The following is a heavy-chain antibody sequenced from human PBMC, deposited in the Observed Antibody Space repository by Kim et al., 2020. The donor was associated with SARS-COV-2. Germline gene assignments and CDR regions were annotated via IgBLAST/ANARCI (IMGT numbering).Heavy chain of an antibody. CDR1: GFTFSNAW. CDR3: TTDGRARPMKFHVLAGDY. CDR2: IKSKTDGVTT. D-gene: IGHD3-10*02. J-gene: IGHJ4*02. Sequence: GGSLRLSCAASGFTFSNAWMSWVRQAPGKGLEWVGRIKSKTDGVTTDYAAPVKGRFTISRDDSKNTLYLQMNSLKTEDTAVYYCTTDGRARPMKFHVLAGDYWGQGTLVTVSS. V-gene: IGHV3-15*01.